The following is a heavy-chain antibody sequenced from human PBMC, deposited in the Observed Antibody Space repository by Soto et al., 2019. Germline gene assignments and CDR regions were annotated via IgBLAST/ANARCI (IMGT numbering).Heavy chain of an antibody. CDR2: ISYDGGST. D-gene: IGHD1-20*01. CDR1: GFTFEEYT. Sequence: GGSLRLSCAASGFTFEEYTMHWVRQTPGKGLEWVSLISYDGGSTHYVDSVKGRFTISRDNSKSSLYLQMNSLRTEDTALYYCETATIRHSWNAGPGYWGQGTLVTVS. J-gene: IGHJ4*02. CDR3: ETATIRHSWNAGPGY. V-gene: IGHV3-43*01.